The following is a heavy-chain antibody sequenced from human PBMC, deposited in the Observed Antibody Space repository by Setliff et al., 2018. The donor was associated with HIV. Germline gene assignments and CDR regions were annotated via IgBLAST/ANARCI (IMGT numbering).Heavy chain of an antibody. J-gene: IGHJ4*02. CDR2: INEGGSDQ. Sequence: QPGGSLRLSCAASGFTFSSYAMSWVRQAPGKGLEWVANINEGGSDQYYVDSVKGRFTISRDNAKNSLYLQMNSLRAEDTAIYYCALLWPFDYWGQGTQVTVSS. CDR3: ALLWPFDY. CDR1: GFTFSSYA. V-gene: IGHV3-7*03. D-gene: IGHD1-26*01.